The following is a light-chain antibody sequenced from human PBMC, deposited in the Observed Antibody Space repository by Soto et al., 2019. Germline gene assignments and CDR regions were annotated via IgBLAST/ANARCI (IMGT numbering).Light chain of an antibody. V-gene: IGKV3-11*01. CDR2: DAS. J-gene: IGKJ1*01. CDR3: QQGSSWPRA. Sequence: EIVFKKSAVALSLSQGERATLSCRASHGVGTYLAWYQQRPGQAPRLLIYDASNRATGIPARFSGSGSATDFTLTISSLEPEDFAVYYCQQGSSWPRAFGQGTKVAI. CDR1: HGVGTY.